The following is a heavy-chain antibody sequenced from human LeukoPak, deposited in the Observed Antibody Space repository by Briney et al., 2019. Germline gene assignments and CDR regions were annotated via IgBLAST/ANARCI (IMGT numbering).Heavy chain of an antibody. J-gene: IGHJ3*02. Sequence: GASVKVSCKASGYTFTSYYMHWVRQAPGQGLEWMGIINPSGGSTSYAQKFQGRVTMTRDTSTSIVYMELSSLRSEDTAVYYCARERGAQYCSSTSCNGPDAFDIWGQGTMVTVSS. D-gene: IGHD2-2*01. CDR1: GYTFTSYY. V-gene: IGHV1-46*01. CDR2: INPSGGST. CDR3: ARERGAQYCSSTSCNGPDAFDI.